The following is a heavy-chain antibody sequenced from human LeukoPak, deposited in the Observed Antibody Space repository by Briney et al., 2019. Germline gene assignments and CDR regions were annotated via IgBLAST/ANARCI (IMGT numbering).Heavy chain of an antibody. CDR2: IFSRSESI. D-gene: IGHD5-24*01. Sequence: GGSLRLSCAASGFTFGAYTINWVRQAPGKGLEWVSCIFSRSESILYADSVKGRFTVSRDNAKNSLYLQMDSLRVEDTAVYYCARELLGHGYNSGDFDYWGQGTLVTVSS. CDR1: GFTFGAYT. J-gene: IGHJ4*02. V-gene: IGHV3-21*01. CDR3: ARELLGHGYNSGDFDY.